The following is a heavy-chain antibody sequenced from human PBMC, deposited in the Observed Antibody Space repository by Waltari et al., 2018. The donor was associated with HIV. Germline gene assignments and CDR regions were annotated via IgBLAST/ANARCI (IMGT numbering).Heavy chain of an antibody. CDR1: GMDFEVYA. V-gene: IGHV3-30*18. CDR3: AKDRCGDDCHVGGMDV. Sequence: QGLLTESGGGVVQPGKSLRLACLGSGMDFEVYAMPWVRQAPGKGLEWVAVISSDGSKKYYAESMKGRIFISRENSESTVSLQINSLRVEDTAVYYCAKDRCGDDCHVGGMDVWGQGITVIVSS. D-gene: IGHD2-21*02. CDR2: ISSDGSKK. J-gene: IGHJ6*02.